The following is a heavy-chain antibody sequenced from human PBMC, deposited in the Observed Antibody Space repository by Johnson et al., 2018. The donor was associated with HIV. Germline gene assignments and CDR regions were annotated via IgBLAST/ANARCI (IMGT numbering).Heavy chain of an antibody. CDR3: VRRANVGTSVWGDFDL. V-gene: IGHV3-23*04. Sequence: VQLVESGGGVVRPGGSLRLSCAASGFTFSSYAMHWVRQAPGRGLEWVSSISGSGGSTYYADSVKGRFTISRDNSKNTLHLQLNGLRAEDTAVYYCVRRANVGTSVWGDFDLWGQGTMATVSS. J-gene: IGHJ3*01. D-gene: IGHD3-16*01. CDR2: ISGSGGST. CDR1: GFTFSSYA.